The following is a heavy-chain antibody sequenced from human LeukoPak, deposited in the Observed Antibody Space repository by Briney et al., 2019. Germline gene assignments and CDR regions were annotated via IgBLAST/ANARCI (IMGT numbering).Heavy chain of an antibody. CDR1: GYTLTTYG. D-gene: IGHD4-17*01. V-gene: IGHV1-18*01. CDR3: ARTVTTSSYYFDY. Sequence: ASVKVSRKASGYTLTTYGVSWVRQAPGQGLEWMGWISGYDGNTNYAQKLRGRVTMTTDTSTSTAYMDLRSLRSDDTALYYCARTVTTSSYYFDYWGQGTLVTVSS. CDR2: ISGYDGNT. J-gene: IGHJ4*02.